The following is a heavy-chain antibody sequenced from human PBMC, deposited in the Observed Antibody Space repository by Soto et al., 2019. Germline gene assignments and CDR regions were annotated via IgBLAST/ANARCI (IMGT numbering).Heavy chain of an antibody. Sequence: ASVKVSCKASGYTFTGYYMHWVRQTPGQGLEWMGWINPNSGGTNYAQKFQGRVTMARDTSISTAYMELSRLRSDDTAVYYCARPIGYCSSTSCYPGNNWFDPWGQGTLVTVSS. CDR3: ARPIGYCSSTSCYPGNNWFDP. D-gene: IGHD2-2*01. CDR1: GYTFTGYY. CDR2: INPNSGGT. J-gene: IGHJ5*02. V-gene: IGHV1-2*02.